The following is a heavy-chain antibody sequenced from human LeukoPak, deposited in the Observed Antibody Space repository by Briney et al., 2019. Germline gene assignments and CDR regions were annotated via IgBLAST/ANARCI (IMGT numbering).Heavy chain of an antibody. Sequence: SETLSLTCTVSGGSISSGDYYWSWIRQPPGKGLEWIGYIYYSGSTYYNPSLKSRVTISVDTSKNQFSLKLSSVTAADTAVYYCASTMVRGVIYGTDWHSDLWGRGTLVTVSS. D-gene: IGHD3-10*01. V-gene: IGHV4-30-4*01. CDR1: GGSISSGDYY. J-gene: IGHJ2*01. CDR3: ASTMVRGVIYGTDWHSDL. CDR2: IYYSGST.